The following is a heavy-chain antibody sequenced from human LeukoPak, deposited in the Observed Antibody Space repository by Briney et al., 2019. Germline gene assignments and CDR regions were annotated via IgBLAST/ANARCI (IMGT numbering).Heavy chain of an antibody. Sequence: GGSLRLSCAGSGFTFGIYSMNWGRHAPGKGREWGSYIGHTGSITDYADSVNGRFTVSRGNAKNSLYLKMTTLRAEDTAVYYCVRDGAVVTSGSYPWRYFQYWGLGTLVTVSS. V-gene: IGHV3-48*04. CDR1: GFTFGIYS. D-gene: IGHD3-10*01. CDR3: VRDGAVVTSGSYPWRYFQY. J-gene: IGHJ1*01. CDR2: IGHTGSIT.